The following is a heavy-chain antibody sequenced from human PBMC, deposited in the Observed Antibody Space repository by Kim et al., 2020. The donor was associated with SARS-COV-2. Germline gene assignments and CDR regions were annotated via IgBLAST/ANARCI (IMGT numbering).Heavy chain of an antibody. CDR1: GYTFTSYA. J-gene: IGHJ4*02. Sequence: ASVKVSCKASGYTFTSYAMHWVRQAPGQRLEWMGWINAGNGNTKYSQKFQGRVTITRDTSASTAYMELSSLRSEDTAVYYCAAIHRIRLSYPNWGQGTLVTVSS. V-gene: IGHV1-3*01. D-gene: IGHD3-16*02. CDR2: INAGNGNT. CDR3: AAIHRIRLSYPN.